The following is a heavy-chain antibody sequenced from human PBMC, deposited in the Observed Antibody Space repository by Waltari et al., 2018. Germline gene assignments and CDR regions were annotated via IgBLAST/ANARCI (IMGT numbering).Heavy chain of an antibody. Sequence: QVEVVESGGGVVQPGGSLRLSCATSGFTFDSHGMHWVRQAPGKGLEWVELMSYDGSDKKYADSVRCRFTISRDNFKNMIYLQMNSLRSDDTAIYYCAKSTTGDAFSAFDHWGQGTLVTASS. CDR1: GFTFDSHG. D-gene: IGHD2-21*01. J-gene: IGHJ4*02. CDR3: AKSTTGDAFSAFDH. V-gene: IGHV3-30*18. CDR2: MSYDGSDK.